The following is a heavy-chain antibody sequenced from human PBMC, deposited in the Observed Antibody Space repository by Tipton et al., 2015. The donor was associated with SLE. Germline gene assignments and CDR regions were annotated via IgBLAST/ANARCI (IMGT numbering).Heavy chain of an antibody. Sequence: SLRLSCAASGFTFSSYAMHWVRQAPGKGLEWVAVIAYDGSNKYYADSVKGRFTISRDNSKNTLYLQMNSLRVEDTAVYYCARNYDLWSGCDYWGQGTRVTVSS. CDR2: IAYDGSNK. CDR1: GFTFSSYA. CDR3: ARNYDLWSGCDY. J-gene: IGHJ4*02. D-gene: IGHD3-3*01. V-gene: IGHV3-30*04.